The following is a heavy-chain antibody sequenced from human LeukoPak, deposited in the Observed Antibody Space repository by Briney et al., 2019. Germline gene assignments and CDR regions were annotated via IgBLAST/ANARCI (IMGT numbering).Heavy chain of an antibody. CDR3: ARDWKVLVPPLVYYYGMDV. CDR2: INPSGGST. D-gene: IGHD1-1*01. CDR1: GYTFTSYY. V-gene: IGHV1-46*01. J-gene: IGHJ6*02. Sequence: ASVKVSCKASGYTFTSYYMHWVRQAPGQGLEWMGIINPSGGSTSYAQKFQGGVTMTRDTSTSTVYMELSSLRSEDTAVYYCARDWKVLVPPLVYYYGMDVWGQGTTVTVSS.